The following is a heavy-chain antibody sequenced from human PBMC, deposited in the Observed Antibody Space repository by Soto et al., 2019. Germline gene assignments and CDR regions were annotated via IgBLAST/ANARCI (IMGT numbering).Heavy chain of an antibody. D-gene: IGHD5-12*01. V-gene: IGHV5-51*01. CDR2: IFPSDSET. Sequence: GESLKISFNFSTFTFPNYWISWLRQMPGKGLEYLGIIFPSDSETKYSPSFQGQVTISSDASISAIYLHLSSLRASDTGMYYCARPIYSGYEVIEGRGFDIWGQGIMVTVSS. J-gene: IGHJ3*02. CDR3: ARPIYSGYEVIEGRGFDI. CDR1: TFTFPNYW.